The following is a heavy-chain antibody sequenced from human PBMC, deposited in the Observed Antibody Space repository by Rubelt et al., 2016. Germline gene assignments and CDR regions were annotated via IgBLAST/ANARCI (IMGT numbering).Heavy chain of an antibody. D-gene: IGHD6-13*01. V-gene: IGHV4-34*01. Sequence: QVQLQQWGAGLLKPSETLSLTCAVYGGSFSGYYWSWIRQPPGKGLEWIGEINHSGSTNYNPSLKGRVTISVDTSKNRFSLKLSSVTAADTAVYYCAGAPVAAAGTPQGNYFDYWGQGTLVTVSS. J-gene: IGHJ4*02. CDR2: INHSGST. CDR3: AGAPVAAAGTPQGNYFDY. CDR1: GGSFSGYY.